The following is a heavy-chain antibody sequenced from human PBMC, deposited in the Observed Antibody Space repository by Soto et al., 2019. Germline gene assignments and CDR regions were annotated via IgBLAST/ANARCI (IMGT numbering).Heavy chain of an antibody. J-gene: IGHJ6*02. CDR3: AKVQGDIVVVPAGTLGPYYYYGMDV. CDR1: GFTFSSYA. CDR2: ISGSGGST. V-gene: IGHV3-23*01. D-gene: IGHD2-2*01. Sequence: GGSLRLSCAASGFTFSSYAMSWVRQAPGKGLEWVSAISGSGGSTYYADSVKGRFTISRDNSKNTLYLQMNSLRAEDTAVYYCAKVQGDIVVVPAGTLGPYYYYGMDVWGQGTTVTVSS.